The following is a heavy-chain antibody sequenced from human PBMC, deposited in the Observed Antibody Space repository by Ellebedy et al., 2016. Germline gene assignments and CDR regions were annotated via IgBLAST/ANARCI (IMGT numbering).Heavy chain of an antibody. D-gene: IGHD2-15*01. CDR2: INPNSGGT. CDR3: ARGQRRVVAALCY. V-gene: IGHV1-2*02. J-gene: IGHJ4*02. Sequence: ASVKVSCXASGYTFTGYYMHWVRQAPGQGLEWMGWINPNSGGTNYAQKFQGRVTMTRDTSISTAYMELSRLRSDDTAVYYCARGQRRVVAALCYWGQGTLVTVSS. CDR1: GYTFTGYY.